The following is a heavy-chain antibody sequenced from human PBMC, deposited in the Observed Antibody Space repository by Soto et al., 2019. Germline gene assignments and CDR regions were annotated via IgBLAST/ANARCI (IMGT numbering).Heavy chain of an antibody. CDR2: TYYRSKWYN. CDR3: ARLIGNSWLDS. Sequence: SQTLSLTCAISGDSVSTNSATWDWIRKSPSRGLEWLGRTYYRSKWYNDYAVSVKGRITINPDTSNNQLSLQLNSVTPDDTAVYYCARLIGNSWLDSWGQGTLVPVSS. V-gene: IGHV6-1*01. D-gene: IGHD2-8*01. CDR1: GDSVSTNSAT. J-gene: IGHJ5*01.